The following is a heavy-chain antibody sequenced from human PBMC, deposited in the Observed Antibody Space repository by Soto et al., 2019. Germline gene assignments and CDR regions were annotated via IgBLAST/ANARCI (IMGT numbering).Heavy chain of an antibody. CDR1: GFSFVNYA. CDR3: AKATTNGGWFNPFDS. V-gene: IGHV3-23*01. CDR2: LSGSGTST. D-gene: IGHD6-19*01. Sequence: GGSLRLSCAASGFSFVNYAMNWVRQAPGKGLEWVSGLSGSGTSTYYADSVKGRFTISRDNSRDTLFLQMNSLTADDTAVYYCAKATTNGGWFNPFDSWGQGTLVTVSS. J-gene: IGHJ4*02.